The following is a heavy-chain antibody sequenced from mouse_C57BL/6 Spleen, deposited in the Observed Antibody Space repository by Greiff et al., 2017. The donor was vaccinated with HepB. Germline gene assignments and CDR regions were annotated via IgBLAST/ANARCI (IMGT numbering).Heavy chain of an antibody. J-gene: IGHJ2*01. CDR3: ARSGGGYDVTFDY. Sequence: VQLQQPGAELVKPGASVKMSCKASGYTFTSYWITWVKQRPGQGLEWIGDIYPGSGSTNYNEKFKSKATLTVDTSSSTAYMQLSSLTSEDSAVYYCARSGGGYDVTFDYWGQGTTLTVSS. CDR2: IYPGSGST. CDR1: GYTFTSYW. D-gene: IGHD2-2*01. V-gene: IGHV1-55*01.